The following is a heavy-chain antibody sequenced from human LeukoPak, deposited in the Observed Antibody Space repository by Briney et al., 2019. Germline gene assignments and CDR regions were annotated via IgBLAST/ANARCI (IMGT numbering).Heavy chain of an antibody. CDR1: GYTFTGYY. J-gene: IGHJ4*02. CDR2: INPNSGGT. D-gene: IGHD5-12*01. V-gene: IGHV1-2*02. CDR3: ARMGLPARGLGH. Sequence: GASVKVSCEASGYTFTGYYMHWVRQAPGQGLEWMGWINPNSGGTNYAQRFQGRVTMTRDTSISTAYMELSSLRSDDTAVYYCARMGLPARGLGHWGQGTLVTISS.